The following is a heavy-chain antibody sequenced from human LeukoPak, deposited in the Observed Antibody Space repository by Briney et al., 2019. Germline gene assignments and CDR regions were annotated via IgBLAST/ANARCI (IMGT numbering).Heavy chain of an antibody. CDR2: ISGSGGST. CDR3: ARDYYDSSGPHDAFDI. V-gene: IGHV3-23*01. J-gene: IGHJ3*02. D-gene: IGHD3-22*01. Sequence: GGSLRLSCAASGFTFSSYAMSWVRQAPGKGLEWVSAISGSGGSTYYADSVKGRFTISRDNSKNTLYLQMNSLRAEDTALYYCARDYYDSSGPHDAFDIWGQGTMVTVSS. CDR1: GFTFSSYA.